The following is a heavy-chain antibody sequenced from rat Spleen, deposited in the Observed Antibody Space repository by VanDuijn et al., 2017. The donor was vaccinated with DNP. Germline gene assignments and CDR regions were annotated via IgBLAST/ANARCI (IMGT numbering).Heavy chain of an antibody. CDR2: ISIRGTIT. V-gene: IGHV5-25*01. D-gene: IGHD1-6*01. CDR1: GFTFSNYY. J-gene: IGHJ3*01. Sequence: EVQLVESGGGLVQPGRSLKLSCAASGFTFSNYYMAWVRQAPKKGLEWVATISIRGTITSYPDSVKGRFTISRDNSKSSLYLHMSSLRSEDTATYYCVRQRVMYTTATGFAYWGQGTLVSVSS. CDR3: VRQRVMYTTATGFAY.